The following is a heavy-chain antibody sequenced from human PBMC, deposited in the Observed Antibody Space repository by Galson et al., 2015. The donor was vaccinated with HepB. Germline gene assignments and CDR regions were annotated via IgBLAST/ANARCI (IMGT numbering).Heavy chain of an antibody. J-gene: IGHJ6*02. CDR3: ARAVGIAAV. CDR1: GFTFSSYW. D-gene: IGHD6-13*01. V-gene: IGHV3-30*03. Sequence: SLRLSCAASGFTFSSYWMSWVRQAPGKGLEWVAVISYDGSNKYYADSVKGRFTISRDNSKNTLYLQMNSLRAEDTAVYYCARAVGIAAVWGQGTTVTVSS. CDR2: ISYDGSNK.